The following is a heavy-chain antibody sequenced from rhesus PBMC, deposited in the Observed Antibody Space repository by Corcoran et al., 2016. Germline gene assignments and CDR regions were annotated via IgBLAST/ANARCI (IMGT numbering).Heavy chain of an antibody. CDR1: GGSVRLSPW. Sequence: QVQLQESGPGLVKPSETLSLTCAVSGGSVRLSPWWSWLRQPPGKGLEWIGYISGRSGSTYYNPSLKRRVTISTDTAKNQFSLKLSSVTAADTAVYYCARGRGAWIRVDLWGPGTPITISS. J-gene: IGHJ2*01. CDR2: ISGRSGST. CDR3: ARGRGAWIRVDL. D-gene: IGHD5-12*01. V-gene: IGHV4-65*01.